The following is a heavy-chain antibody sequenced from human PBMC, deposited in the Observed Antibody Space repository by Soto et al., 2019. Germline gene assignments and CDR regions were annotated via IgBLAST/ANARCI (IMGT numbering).Heavy chain of an antibody. CDR2: IYYSGST. V-gene: IGHV4-59*01. CDR3: ARATNYDFEGLNWFDP. Sequence: QVQLQESGPGLVKPSETLSLTCTVSGGSISSYYWSWIRQPPGKGLEWIGYIYYSGSTNYNPSLKSRVTISVDTSKNQFSLKLSSVTAAATAVYYCARATNYDFEGLNWFDPWGQGTLVTVSS. D-gene: IGHD3-3*01. CDR1: GGSISSYY. J-gene: IGHJ5*02.